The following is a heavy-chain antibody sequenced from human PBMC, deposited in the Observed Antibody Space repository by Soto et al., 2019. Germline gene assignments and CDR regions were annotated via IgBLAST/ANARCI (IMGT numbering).Heavy chain of an antibody. D-gene: IGHD3-22*01. CDR2: NYWDDDK. J-gene: IGHJ4*02. CDR1: WFPLRTRERG. Sequence: GPTPRSQTQRLRIKCRFCWFPLRTRERGVGWIRQPPGMAVEWLALNYWDDDKRYSTTLKSRRTITKDTSKTQVGLTMTNMDPVDTATYYCSKDAYYGDSSGYYIFAYWGKGTLVPVSS. CDR3: SKDAYYGDSSGYYIFAY. V-gene: IGHV2-5*02.